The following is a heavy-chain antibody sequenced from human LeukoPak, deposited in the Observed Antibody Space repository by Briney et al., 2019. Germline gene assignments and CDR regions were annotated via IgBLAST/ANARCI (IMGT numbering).Heavy chain of an antibody. CDR2: INAGNGNT. CDR1: GGTFSSYA. V-gene: IGHV1-3*01. D-gene: IGHD3-22*01. J-gene: IGHJ4*02. Sequence: EASVKVSCKASGGTFSSYAISWVRQAPGQRLEWMGWINAGNGNTKYSQNFQGRVTITSDTSANTAYMELSSLKFEDTSVYYCAREGTHYDSSGFYYGGFDNWGQGTLVTVSS. CDR3: AREGTHYDSSGFYYGGFDN.